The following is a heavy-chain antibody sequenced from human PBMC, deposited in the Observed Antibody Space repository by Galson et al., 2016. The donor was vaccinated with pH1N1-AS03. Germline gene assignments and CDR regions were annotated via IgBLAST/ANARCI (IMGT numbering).Heavy chain of an antibody. Sequence: SETLSLTCTVSGGSISTSSYYWGWIRQPPGKGLEWIGSIYYSGSTYYNPSLKSRVTISVDTSKNQLSLKLSSVTAADSAVYSRARHLYGDYVGWFDPWGQGTLVTVSS. CDR3: ARHLYGDYVGWFDP. D-gene: IGHD4-17*01. V-gene: IGHV4-39*01. CDR1: GGSISTSSYY. CDR2: IYYSGST. J-gene: IGHJ5*02.